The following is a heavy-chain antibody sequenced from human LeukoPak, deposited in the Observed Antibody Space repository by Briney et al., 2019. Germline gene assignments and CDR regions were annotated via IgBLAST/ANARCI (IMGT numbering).Heavy chain of an antibody. V-gene: IGHV2-5*01. Sequence: SGPTLVNPTQTLTLTCTFSGFSLTTSGVDVGWIRQPPGKALEWLALIYWNDDKRYSPSLKNRLTIPKDTSKNQVVLTMTNMDPVDTATYYCAHLTPKTTYSSFDYWGQGTLVTVSS. D-gene: IGHD6-13*01. CDR3: AHLTPKTTYSSFDY. J-gene: IGHJ4*02. CDR1: GFSLTTSGVD. CDR2: IYWNDDK.